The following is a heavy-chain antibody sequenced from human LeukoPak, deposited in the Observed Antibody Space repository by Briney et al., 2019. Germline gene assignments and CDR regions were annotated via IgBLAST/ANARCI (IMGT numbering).Heavy chain of an antibody. V-gene: IGHV3-21*04. CDR2: ISSSSSYK. CDR3: AKGYCSSTSCYEDY. J-gene: IGHJ4*02. CDR1: GFTFSNYK. D-gene: IGHD2-2*01. Sequence: GGSLRLSCSASGFTFSNYKMNWVRQAPGKGLEGVSSISSSSSYKYYADSVKGRFTISRDNAKNSLYLQMNSLRAEDTALYYCAKGYCSSTSCYEDYWGQGTLVTVSS.